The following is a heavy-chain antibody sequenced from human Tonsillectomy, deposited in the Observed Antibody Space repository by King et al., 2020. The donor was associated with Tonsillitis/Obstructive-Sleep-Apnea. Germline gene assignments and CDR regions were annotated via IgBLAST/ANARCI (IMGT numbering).Heavy chain of an antibody. D-gene: IGHD3/OR15-3a*01. CDR3: AGGLREWIFGPVSDYYYMDV. CDR2: IYYSGST. V-gene: IGHV4-59*01. CDR1: GGSISSYY. Sequence: VQLQESGPGLVKPSETLSLTCTVSGGSISSYYWSWIRQPPGKGLEWIGYIYYSGSTNYNPSLKSRVTISVDTSKNQFSLKLSSVTAADTAVYYCAGGLREWIFGPVSDYYYMDVWGKGTTVTVSS. J-gene: IGHJ6*03.